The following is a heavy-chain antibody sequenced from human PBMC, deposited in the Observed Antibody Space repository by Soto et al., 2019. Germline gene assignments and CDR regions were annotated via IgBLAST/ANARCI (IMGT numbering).Heavy chain of an antibody. D-gene: IGHD3-22*01. V-gene: IGHV1-18*01. CDR3: ARGPTDYYDNSANYFLDY. CDR1: GYTFITYG. CDR2: ISTYNGNT. Sequence: QVQLVQSGAEVKKPGASVKFSCKASGYTFITYGVSWVRQAPGQGLDWLGGISTYNGNTRYAERLQGRVTMTTDTTTNTAYMELRNLRSDDTAVYYCARGPTDYYDNSANYFLDYWGQGTLVTVSS. J-gene: IGHJ4*02.